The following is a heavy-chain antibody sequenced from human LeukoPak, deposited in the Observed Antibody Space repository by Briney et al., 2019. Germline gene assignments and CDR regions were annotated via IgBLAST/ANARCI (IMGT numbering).Heavy chain of an antibody. CDR3: ARVVAYDSGTYRDDDLKIYRNFDL. D-gene: IGHD3-10*01. V-gene: IGHV1-2*02. CDR2: INPNSGVT. Sequence: GASVKVSCKASGYPFTGYYLHWVRQAPGQGLDWMGWINPNSGVTNYAQEFQGRLTMTRDTSISTAYMELSSLRSDDTAVYYCARVVAYDSGTYRDDDLKIYRNFDLWGRGTLVTVSS. J-gene: IGHJ2*01. CDR1: GYPFTGYY.